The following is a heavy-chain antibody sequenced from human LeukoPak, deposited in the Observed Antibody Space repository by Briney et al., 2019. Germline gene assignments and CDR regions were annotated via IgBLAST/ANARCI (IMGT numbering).Heavy chain of an antibody. D-gene: IGHD1-26*01. J-gene: IGHJ3*02. CDR3: GKNRYSGSLSPFDI. CDR2: ISWGSGSI. Sequence: GGSLRLSCTASGFTFDDYAMHWVRQAPGKALEWVSGISWGSGSIGYADSVKGRFTISRDNAKNSLYLQMNSLRAEDTAVYYCGKNRYSGSLSPFDIWGQGTMVTVSS. V-gene: IGHV3-9*01. CDR1: GFTFDDYA.